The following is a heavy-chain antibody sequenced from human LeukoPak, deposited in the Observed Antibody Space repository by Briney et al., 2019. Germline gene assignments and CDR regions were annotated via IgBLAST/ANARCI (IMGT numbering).Heavy chain of an antibody. CDR3: ARDRLGAGSFDI. CDR2: IHSSSSST. D-gene: IGHD7-27*01. Sequence: PGGSLRLSCAASGFTFSSYEMNWVRQAPGNGLEWISYIHSSSSSTYYADSVKGRFTISRDNAKNSLYLQMNSLRDEDTAVYYCARDRLGAGSFDIWGQGTMVTVSS. V-gene: IGHV3-48*02. CDR1: GFTFSSYE. J-gene: IGHJ3*02.